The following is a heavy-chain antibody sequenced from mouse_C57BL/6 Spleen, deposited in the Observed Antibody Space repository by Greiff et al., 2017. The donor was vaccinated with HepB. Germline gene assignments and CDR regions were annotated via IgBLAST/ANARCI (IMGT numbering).Heavy chain of an antibody. Sequence: QVHVKQSGAELARPGASVKLSCKASGYTFTSYGISWVKQRTGQGLEWIGEIYPRSGNTYYNEKFKGKATLTADKSSSTAYMELRSLTSEDSAVYLCARGGYGNYPAWFAYWGQGTLVTVSA. J-gene: IGHJ3*01. D-gene: IGHD2-1*01. V-gene: IGHV1-81*01. CDR3: ARGGYGNYPAWFAY. CDR2: IYPRSGNT. CDR1: GYTFTSYG.